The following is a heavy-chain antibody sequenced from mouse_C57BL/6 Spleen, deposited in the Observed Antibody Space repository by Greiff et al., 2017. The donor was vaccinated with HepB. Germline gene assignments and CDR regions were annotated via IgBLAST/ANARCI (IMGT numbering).Heavy chain of an antibody. CDR3: ARFDGYYAAMDY. Sequence: QVQLQQPGAELVKPGASVKMSCKASGYTFTSYWITWVKQRPGQGLEWIGDIYPGSGSTNYNEKFKSKATLTVDTSSSTAYMQLSSLTSEDSAVYYCARFDGYYAAMDYWGQGTSGTVSS. V-gene: IGHV1-55*01. CDR1: GYTFTSYW. CDR2: IYPGSGST. J-gene: IGHJ4*01. D-gene: IGHD2-3*01.